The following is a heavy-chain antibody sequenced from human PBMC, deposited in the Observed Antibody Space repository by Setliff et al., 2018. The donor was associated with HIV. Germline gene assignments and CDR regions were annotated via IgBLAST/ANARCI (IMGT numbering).Heavy chain of an antibody. V-gene: IGHV4-34*01. J-gene: IGHJ6*03. CDR1: GGSFSGYY. Sequence: NPSETLSLTCAVYGGSFSGYYWSWIRQPPGKGLEWIGEINHSGSTNYNMSLWSRVTISLDASRNQFSLELISVTAADTAVYYCARDRVAEGLLGDYYYMDVWGKGTTVTVSS. CDR3: ARDRVAEGLLGDYYYMDV. D-gene: IGHD3-10*01. CDR2: INHSGST.